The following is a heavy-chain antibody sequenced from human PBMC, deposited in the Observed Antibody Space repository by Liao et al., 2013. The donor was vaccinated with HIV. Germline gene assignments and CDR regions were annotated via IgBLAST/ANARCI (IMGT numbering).Heavy chain of an antibody. J-gene: IGHJ4*02. CDR1: GDSISSSY. CDR2: IFGSGST. Sequence: QVQLQQWGAGLLKPSETLSLTCTVSGDSISSSYWSWIRQPAGKGLEWIGRIFGSGSTHHNPSLKSRLTMSLDMSKNQFSLKLTSVTAADTAVYYCARGWGYYDSSGYSSFLDYWGQGTLVTVSS. V-gene: IGHV4-59*10. CDR3: ARGWGYYDSSGYSSFLDY. D-gene: IGHD3-22*01.